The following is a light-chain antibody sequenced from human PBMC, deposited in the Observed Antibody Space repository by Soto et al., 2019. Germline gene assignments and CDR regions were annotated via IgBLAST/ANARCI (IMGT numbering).Light chain of an antibody. CDR3: QQFNSYPLT. CDR1: QGISSY. CDR2: AAS. Sequence: DIQLTQSPSFLSASVGDRVTITCRSSQGISSYLAWYQQKPGQAPKLLIYAASTLPTGVPSRFSGSGSGTEFTLTISSLQPEDFATYYCQQFNSYPLTFGQGTRLEIK. J-gene: IGKJ5*01. V-gene: IGKV1-9*01.